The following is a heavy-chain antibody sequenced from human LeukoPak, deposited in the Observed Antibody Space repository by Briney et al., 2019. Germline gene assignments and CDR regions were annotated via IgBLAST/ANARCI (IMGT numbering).Heavy chain of an antibody. V-gene: IGHV4-61*08. CDR3: ARVGYSYGSFYYYGMDV. J-gene: IGHJ6*02. CDR2: IYYSGST. Sequence: SETLSLTCTVSDGSISSGGYYWSWIRQPPGKGLEWIGYIYYSGSTNYNPSLKSRVTISVGTSKNQFSLKLSSVTAADTAVYYCARVGYSYGSFYYYGMDVWGQGTTVTVSS. D-gene: IGHD5-18*01. CDR1: DGSISSGGYY.